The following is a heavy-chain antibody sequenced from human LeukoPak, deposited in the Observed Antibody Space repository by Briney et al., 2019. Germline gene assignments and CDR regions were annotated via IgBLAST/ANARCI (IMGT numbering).Heavy chain of an antibody. CDR2: IYYSGST. Sequence: SETLSLTCTVSGGSISSGGYYWSWIRQHPGKGLEWIGYIYYSGSTYYNPSLKSRVTISVDTPKNQFSLKLSSVTAADTAVYYCARDGGSGNSSYWGQGTLVTVSS. D-gene: IGHD3-10*01. CDR3: ARDGGSGNSSY. V-gene: IGHV4-31*03. CDR1: GGSISSGGYY. J-gene: IGHJ4*02.